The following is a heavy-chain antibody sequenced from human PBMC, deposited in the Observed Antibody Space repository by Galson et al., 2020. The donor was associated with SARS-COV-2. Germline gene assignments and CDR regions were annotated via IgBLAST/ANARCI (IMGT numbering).Heavy chain of an antibody. D-gene: IGHD2-15*01. CDR1: GGSISSGSYY. V-gene: IGHV4-61*02. J-gene: IGHJ6*02. CDR2: IYTSGST. CDR3: ARAFGSYLHYYGMDV. Sequence: SETLSLTCTVSGGSISSGSYYWSWIRQPAGKGLEWIGRIYTSGSTNYNPSLKSRVTISVDTSKNQFSLKLSSVTAADTAVYYCARAFGSYLHYYGMDVWGQGTTVTVSS.